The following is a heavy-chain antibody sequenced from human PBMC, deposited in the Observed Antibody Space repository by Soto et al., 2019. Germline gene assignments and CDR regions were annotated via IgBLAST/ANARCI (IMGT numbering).Heavy chain of an antibody. J-gene: IGHJ4*02. CDR2: IYPGDSDT. D-gene: IGHD2-8*01. Sequence: PGEPLKISCKGFGYTFASNWIAWVRQMPGKGLEWMGFIYPGDSDTRYSPSFQGQVTISADKSISTAYLLWSSLKASDTAIYYCARLIDCSNGVCYRFESWGQGTLVTVSS. CDR3: ARLIDCSNGVCYRFES. V-gene: IGHV5-51*01. CDR1: GYTFASNW.